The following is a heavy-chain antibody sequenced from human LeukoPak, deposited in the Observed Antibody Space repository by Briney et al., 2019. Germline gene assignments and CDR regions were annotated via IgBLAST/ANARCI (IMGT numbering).Heavy chain of an antibody. CDR3: ASQTGTTPR. V-gene: IGHV3-30*03. D-gene: IGHD1-7*01. Sequence: GGSLRLSCAASGFTFSSYGMHWVRQAPGKGLEWVAVISHDGSNKYYADSVKSRFTISRDNSKNTLYLQMNSLRVEDTAVYYCASQTGTTPRWGQGTLVTVSS. J-gene: IGHJ4*02. CDR1: GFTFSSYG. CDR2: ISHDGSNK.